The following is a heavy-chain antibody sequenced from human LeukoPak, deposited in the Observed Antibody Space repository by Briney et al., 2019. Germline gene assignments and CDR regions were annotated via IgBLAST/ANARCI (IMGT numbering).Heavy chain of an antibody. CDR2: ISGSGGST. CDR3: ARDPGGDYGMDV. D-gene: IGHD2-21*01. V-gene: IGHV3-23*01. Sequence: GGSLRLSCAASGFTFSSYAMSWVRQAPGKGLEWVSAISGSGGSTYYADSVKGRFTISRDNSKNTLYLQMNSLRAEDTAVYYCARDPGGDYGMDVWGQGTTVTVSS. CDR1: GFTFSSYA. J-gene: IGHJ6*02.